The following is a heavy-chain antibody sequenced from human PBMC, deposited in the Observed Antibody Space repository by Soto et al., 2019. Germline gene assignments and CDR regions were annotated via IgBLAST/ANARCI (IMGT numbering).Heavy chain of an antibody. Sequence: SETLSLTCAVYGGSFSGYYWNWIRQPPGKGLEWIGEINRSGSTKYNPSLKSRVTISVDTSKNQFSLKLSSVTAADTAVYYCASVPLDYWGQGTLVTVSS. D-gene: IGHD6-6*01. CDR1: GGSFSGYY. CDR2: INRSGST. CDR3: ASVPLDY. J-gene: IGHJ4*02. V-gene: IGHV4-34*01.